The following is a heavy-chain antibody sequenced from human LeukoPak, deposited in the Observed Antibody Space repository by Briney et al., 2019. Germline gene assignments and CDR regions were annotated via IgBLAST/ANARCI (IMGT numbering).Heavy chain of an antibody. CDR3: ARGGTLYSGYDYGHYFDY. V-gene: IGHV4-34*01. D-gene: IGHD5-12*01. CDR1: VGSFSGYY. J-gene: IGHJ4*02. CDR2: INHSGST. Sequence: PSESLSLTCAVYVGSFSGYYWSWIRHPPWKGLEWLAEINHSGSTNYNPSLKSRVTISVDTSKNQFSLKLSSVTAADTAVYYCARGGTLYSGYDYGHYFDYWGQGTLVTVSS.